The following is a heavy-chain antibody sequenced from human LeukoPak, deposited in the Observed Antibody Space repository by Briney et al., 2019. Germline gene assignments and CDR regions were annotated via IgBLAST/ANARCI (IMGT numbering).Heavy chain of an antibody. Sequence: GGSLRLSCSASGFTFSSCAMHWVRQAPGKGLEYVSAINTNGGSTYYADSVKGRFTISRDNSKNTLYLQMNSLRADDTAVYYCAKHSGSSGWYNDYWGQGTLVTVSS. J-gene: IGHJ4*02. CDR3: AKHSGSSGWYNDY. D-gene: IGHD6-19*01. CDR1: GFTFSSCA. CDR2: INTNGGST. V-gene: IGHV3-64*04.